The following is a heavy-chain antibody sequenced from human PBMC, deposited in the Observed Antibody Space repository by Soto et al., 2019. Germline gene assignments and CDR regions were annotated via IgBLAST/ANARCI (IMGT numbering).Heavy chain of an antibody. CDR1: GGSISSSTYY. Sequence: SETLSLTCTVSGGSISSSTYYWGWVRQPPWKGLEWITTIYYSGYPYYNPSLKSRVTISVDTSKNQFSLKLSSVTAADTAVYYCARLSSGSYDYWGQGXLVTVYS. CDR3: ARLSSGSYDY. V-gene: IGHV4-39*01. J-gene: IGHJ4*02. D-gene: IGHD1-26*01. CDR2: IYYSGYP.